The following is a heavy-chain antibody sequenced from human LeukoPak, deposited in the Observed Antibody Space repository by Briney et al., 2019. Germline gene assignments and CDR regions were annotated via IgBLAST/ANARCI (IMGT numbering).Heavy chain of an antibody. CDR1: GFTFSSYS. Sequence: EAGGSLRLSCAASGFTFSSYSMNWVRQAPGKGLEWVSSISSSSSYIYYADSVKGRFTISRDNAKNSLYLQMNSLRAEDTAVYYCARDCFPYYYGSGSFLGFDPWGQGTQVTVSS. J-gene: IGHJ5*02. CDR3: ARDCFPYYYGSGSFLGFDP. D-gene: IGHD3-10*01. CDR2: ISSSSSYI. V-gene: IGHV3-21*01.